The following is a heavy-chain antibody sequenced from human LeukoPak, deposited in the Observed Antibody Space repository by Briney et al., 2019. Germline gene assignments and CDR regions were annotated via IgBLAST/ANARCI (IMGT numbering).Heavy chain of an antibody. D-gene: IGHD6-19*01. Sequence: GESLKISCKGPGYSFTSYWIGWVRQMPGKGLGRMGIIYPGDSDTRYSPSFQGQVTISADKSISTAYLQLSSLKASDTAMYYCAILAVAGNDYFDYWGQGTLVTVSS. CDR3: AILAVAGNDYFDY. CDR1: GYSFTSYW. J-gene: IGHJ4*02. V-gene: IGHV5-51*01. CDR2: IYPGDSDT.